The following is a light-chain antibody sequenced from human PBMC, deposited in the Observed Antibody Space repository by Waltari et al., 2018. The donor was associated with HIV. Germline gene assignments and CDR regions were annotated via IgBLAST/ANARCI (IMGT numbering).Light chain of an antibody. J-gene: IGLJ2*01. Sequence: SYDLTQPPSVSVSPGQTASITCPGDKLGDKYLSWYQQKAGQSPLVVIYQDFRRPSGIPERFSGSNSGNTATLTISGTQAMDEADYYCQAWDSSTASAVFGGGTKLTVL. CDR2: QDF. V-gene: IGLV3-1*01. CDR3: QAWDSSTASAV. CDR1: KLGDKY.